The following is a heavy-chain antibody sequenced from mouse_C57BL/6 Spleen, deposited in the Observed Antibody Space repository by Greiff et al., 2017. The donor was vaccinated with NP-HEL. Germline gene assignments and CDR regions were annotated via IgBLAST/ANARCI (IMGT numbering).Heavy chain of an antibody. D-gene: IGHD1-1*01. CDR2: INYDGSST. Sequence: DVKLVESEGGLVQPGSSMKLSCTASGFTFSDYYMAWVRQVPEKGLEWVANINYDGSSTYYLDSLKSRFIISRDNAKNILYLQMSSLKSEDTATYYCARGYYGSGGYFDYWGQGTTLTVSS. V-gene: IGHV5-16*01. CDR3: ARGYYGSGGYFDY. CDR1: GFTFSDYY. J-gene: IGHJ2*01.